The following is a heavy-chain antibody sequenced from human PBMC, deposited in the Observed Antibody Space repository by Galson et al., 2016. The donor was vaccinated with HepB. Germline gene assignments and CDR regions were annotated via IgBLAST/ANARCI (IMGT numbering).Heavy chain of an antibody. CDR1: GFTFSSYG. CDR3: AKDRRYYDSSGYFWEGYYYDGMDV. Sequence: SLRLSCAASGFTFSSYGMHRVRQAPGKGLEWVAVISYDGSDKYYADSVKGRFTISRDNSKNTLYLQMNSLRPEDTAVYYCAKDRRYYDSSGYFWEGYYYDGMDVWGQGTTVTVSS. D-gene: IGHD3-22*01. V-gene: IGHV3-30*18. CDR2: ISYDGSDK. J-gene: IGHJ6*02.